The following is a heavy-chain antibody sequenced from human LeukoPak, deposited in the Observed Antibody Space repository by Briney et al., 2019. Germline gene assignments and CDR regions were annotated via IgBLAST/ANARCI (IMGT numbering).Heavy chain of an antibody. CDR1: GYTFTSYY. CDR2: INPSGGST. D-gene: IGHD3-22*01. V-gene: IGHV1-46*01. CDR3: ARENYYDSSGYYNLVDY. J-gene: IGHJ4*02. Sequence: ASVKVSCKASGYTFTSYYMHWVRQAPGQGLEWMGIINPSGGSTSYAQKLQGRVTMTTDTSTSTAYMELRSLRSDDTAVYYCARENYYDSSGYYNLVDYWGQGTLVTVSS.